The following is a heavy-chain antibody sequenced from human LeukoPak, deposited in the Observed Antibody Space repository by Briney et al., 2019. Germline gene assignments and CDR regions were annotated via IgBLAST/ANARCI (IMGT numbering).Heavy chain of an antibody. CDR1: GGTFSKYA. CDR2: LIPIYGSP. J-gene: IGHJ4*02. D-gene: IGHD3-22*01. V-gene: IGHV1-69*05. Sequence: ASVKVSCKGSGGTFSKYALTWVRQAPGQGLEWMGGLIPIYGSPSYTQRFQGRVTFTTDESTSTAYMELRSLRSDDTAVYYCARETYYDSSGYPFGYWGQGTLVTVSS. CDR3: ARETYYDSSGYPFGY.